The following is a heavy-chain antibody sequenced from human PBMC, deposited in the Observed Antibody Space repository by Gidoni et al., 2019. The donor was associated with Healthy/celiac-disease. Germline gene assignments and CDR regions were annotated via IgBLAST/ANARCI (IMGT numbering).Heavy chain of an antibody. V-gene: IGHV3-48*03. CDR2: ISSSGSTI. CDR1: GFTFSSYE. J-gene: IGHJ6*02. Sequence: EVQLVESGGGLVQPGGSLRLSCAASGFTFSSYEMNWVRQAPGKGLEVVSYISSSGSTIYYADSVKGRFTISRDNAKNSLYLQMNSLRAEDTAVYYCARELDSSRDYYYYGMDVWGQGTTVTVSS. CDR3: ARELDSSRDYYYYGMDV. D-gene: IGHD6-13*01.